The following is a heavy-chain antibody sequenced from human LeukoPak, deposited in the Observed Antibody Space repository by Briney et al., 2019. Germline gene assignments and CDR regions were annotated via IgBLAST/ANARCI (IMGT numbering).Heavy chain of an antibody. CDR3: ARYSSSSGGASYYLDY. D-gene: IGHD6-6*01. CDR2: ISGDGSVT. CDR1: GFTLRNYW. V-gene: IGHV3-74*01. J-gene: IGHJ4*01. Sequence: GGSLRLSCTGSGFTLRNYWMHWVRQVSGKRLVWVSRISGDGSVTNYADSVQGRFTISRDNAENILYLQINNPRSEDTAVYYCARYSSSSGGASYYLDYWGHGTLVTVSS.